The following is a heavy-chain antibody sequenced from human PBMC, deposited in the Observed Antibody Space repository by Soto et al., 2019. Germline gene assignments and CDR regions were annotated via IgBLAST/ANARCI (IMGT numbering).Heavy chain of an antibody. CDR2: IRNRANSYET. CDR1: RGSFWVSD. V-gene: IGHV3-73*01. D-gene: IGHD3-10*01. CDR3: TRPSHDTSSYFQHEAYYFDF. J-gene: IGHJ4*02. Sequence: KLSCAASRGSFWVSDFTGVWQDSRQVHDRVSRIRNRANSYETAYSASVRGRFTISRDDSKNTAYLQMNSLKTEDTALYYCTRPSHDTSSYFQHEAYYFDFWGPGTLVTVSS.